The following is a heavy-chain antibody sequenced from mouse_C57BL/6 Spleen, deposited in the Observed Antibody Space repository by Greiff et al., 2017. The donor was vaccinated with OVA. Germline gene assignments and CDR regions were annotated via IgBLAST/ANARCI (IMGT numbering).Heavy chain of an antibody. Sequence: VQLQQPGAELVKPGASVKLSCKASGYTFTSYWMHWVKQRPGQGLEWIGMIHPNSGSTNYNEKFKSKATLTVDKSSSTAYMQLSSLTSEDSAVYDGARGDGSLWYFDVWGTGTTVTVSS. CDR3: ARGDGSLWYFDV. D-gene: IGHD1-1*01. V-gene: IGHV1-64*01. J-gene: IGHJ1*03. CDR1: GYTFTSYW. CDR2: IHPNSGST.